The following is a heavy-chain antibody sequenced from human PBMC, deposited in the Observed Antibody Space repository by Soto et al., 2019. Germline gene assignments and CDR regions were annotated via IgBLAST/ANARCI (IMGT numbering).Heavy chain of an antibody. CDR3: AKDGRLTINRAED. V-gene: IGHV3-9*01. Sequence: LRLSCTASGLNFEDYGMHWVRQAPGKGLEWVSGINWNSGSVAYADSVKGRFTISRDNAKSSLYLQMNSLRAEDTAFYYCAKDGRLTINRAEDWGPGTMVNV. J-gene: IGHJ4*03. CDR1: GLNFEDYG. D-gene: IGHD1-26*01. CDR2: INWNSGSV.